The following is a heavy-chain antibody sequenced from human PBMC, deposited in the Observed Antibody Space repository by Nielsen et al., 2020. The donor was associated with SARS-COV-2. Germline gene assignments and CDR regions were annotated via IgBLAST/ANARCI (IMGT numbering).Heavy chain of an antibody. CDR1: GFTFSTYA. D-gene: IGHD6-19*01. CDR3: AKVRRGLYTSGWYGIDY. Sequence: GGSLRLSCAASGFTFSTYAMHWVRQAPGKGQEWVAVISYDGSHKYYADSVKGRFTISRDNSKNTVFLEMNNLRAEDTAVYYCAKVRRGLYTSGWYGIDYWGQGTLVTVSS. J-gene: IGHJ4*02. CDR2: ISYDGSHK. V-gene: IGHV3-30*18.